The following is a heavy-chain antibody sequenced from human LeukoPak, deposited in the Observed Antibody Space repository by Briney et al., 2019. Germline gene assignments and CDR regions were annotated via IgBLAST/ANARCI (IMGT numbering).Heavy chain of an antibody. CDR1: GFTFSTYA. V-gene: IGHV3-23*01. CDR2: ISGGGGST. CDR3: AKHYDISGYYPY. D-gene: IGHD3-22*01. J-gene: IGHJ4*02. Sequence: GGSLRLPCAASGFTFSTYAMSRVRHAPGKGLEWVSAISGGGGSTHYADSVKGRFTISRDNSKNTLFLQMSSLRADDTAIYYCAKHYDISGYYPYWGQGTLVTVSS.